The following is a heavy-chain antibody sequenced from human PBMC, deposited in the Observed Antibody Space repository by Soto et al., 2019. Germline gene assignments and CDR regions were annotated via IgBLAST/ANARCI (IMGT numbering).Heavy chain of an antibody. CDR1: GGSGVSGGDC. Sequence: SETLCLTWTVSGGSGVSGGDCWSWIHKVPGKGLEGIGYSKYSGTTHYSPSLKSRVNISFDKSKNQVFLNLRFVTGADTAVYFCARDVRDTGYSYWFDPWGQGILVTVSS. V-gene: IGHV4-31*02. D-gene: IGHD3-9*01. J-gene: IGHJ5*02. CDR2: SKYSGTT. CDR3: ARDVRDTGYSYWFDP.